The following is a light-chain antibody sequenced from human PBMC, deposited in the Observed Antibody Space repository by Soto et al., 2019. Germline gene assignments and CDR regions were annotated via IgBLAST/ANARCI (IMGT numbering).Light chain of an antibody. CDR3: QRTYMAPPT. CDR1: QVISSY. Sequence: DIQLNQSPSSLSASVGDRVTITCRVSQVISSYLNWYRQKPGKVPKLLIYSASNLQSGVPSRFSGSGSVTDFTLTISSLQPEDVATYYGQRTYMAPPTFGPGTKVDIK. J-gene: IGKJ3*01. CDR2: SAS. V-gene: IGKV1-27*01.